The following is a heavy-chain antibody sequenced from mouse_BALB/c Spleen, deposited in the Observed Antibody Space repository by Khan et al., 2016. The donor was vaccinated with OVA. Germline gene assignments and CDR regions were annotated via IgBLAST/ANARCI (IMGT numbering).Heavy chain of an antibody. D-gene: IGHD2-14*01. J-gene: IGHJ2*01. CDR3: ARDRYDYFDY. CDR2: INTETGEP. Sequence: QIQLVQSGPELKKPGETVKISCKASGYTFTDYSMHWVKQAPGKGLKWMGWINTETGEPTYADDFKGRFAFSLETSASTAYLQINNLKNEDTATYFVARDRYDYFDYWGQGTTLTVSS. CDR1: GYTFTDYS. V-gene: IGHV9-2-1*01.